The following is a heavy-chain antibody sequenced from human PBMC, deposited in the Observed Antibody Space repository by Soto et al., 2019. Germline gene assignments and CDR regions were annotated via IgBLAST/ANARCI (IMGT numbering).Heavy chain of an antibody. J-gene: IGHJ4*02. CDR2: ISAYNGNT. V-gene: IGHV1-18*01. CDR3: ARDWDDFWSGYYGYCDY. D-gene: IGHD3-3*01. Sequence: ASVKVSCKASGYTFTSYGISWVRQAPGQGLEWMGWISAYNGNTNYAQKLQGRVTMTTDTSTSTAYMELRSLRSDDTAVYYCARDWDDFWSGYYGYCDYWGQGTLVTVSS. CDR1: GYTFTSYG.